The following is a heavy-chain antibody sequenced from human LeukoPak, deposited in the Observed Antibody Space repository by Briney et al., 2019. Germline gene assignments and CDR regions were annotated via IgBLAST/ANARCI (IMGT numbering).Heavy chain of an antibody. J-gene: IGHJ6*04. D-gene: IGHD5-12*01. CDR2: ISSSGSTI. CDR3: WRENIGARFGYYYYGMDV. Sequence: PGGSLRLSCAASGFTFSSYEMNWVRQAPGKGLEWVSYISSSGSTIYYADSVKGRFTISRDNAKNSLYLQMNSLRAEDTAVYYCWRENIGARFGYYYYGMDVGGKGTTVTVSS. CDR1: GFTFSSYE. V-gene: IGHV3-48*03.